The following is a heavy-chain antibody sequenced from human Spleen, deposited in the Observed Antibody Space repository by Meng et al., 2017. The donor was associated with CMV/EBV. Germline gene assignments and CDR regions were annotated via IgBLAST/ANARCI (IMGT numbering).Heavy chain of an antibody. Sequence: GSISSGDYYWSWIRQPPGKGLEWIGYIYYSGSTYYTPSLKSRVTISVDTSKNQFSLKLSSVTAADTAVYYCARVGCSSTSCASFDYWGQGTLVTVSS. D-gene: IGHD2-2*01. CDR2: IYYSGST. V-gene: IGHV4-30-4*08. CDR3: ARVGCSSTSCASFDY. J-gene: IGHJ4*02. CDR1: GSISSGDYY.